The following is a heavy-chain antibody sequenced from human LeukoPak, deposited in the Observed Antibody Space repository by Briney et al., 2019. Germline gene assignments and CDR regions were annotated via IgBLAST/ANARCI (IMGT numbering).Heavy chain of an antibody. Sequence: PGGSLRLSCAASGFTFSSYAMHWVRQAPGKGLEWVAVISYDGSNKYYADSVKGRFTISRDNSKNTLYLQMNSLKTEDTAVYYCTRPRLERIRANIYGMDVWGQGTTVTVSS. J-gene: IGHJ6*02. CDR2: ISYDGSNK. V-gene: IGHV3-30-3*01. CDR3: TRPRLERIRANIYGMDV. CDR1: GFTFSSYA. D-gene: IGHD1-1*01.